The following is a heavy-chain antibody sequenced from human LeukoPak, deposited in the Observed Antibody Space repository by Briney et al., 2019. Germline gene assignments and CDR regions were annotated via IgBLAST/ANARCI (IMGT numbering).Heavy chain of an antibody. J-gene: IGHJ4*02. CDR1: GFTFSSYE. Sequence: GGSLRLSCAASGFTFSSYEMNWVRQAPGKGLEWVSYISSSSSTIYYADSVKGRFTISRDNAKNSLYLQMNSLRAEDTAVYYCAKNRYYDILTGFNHYFDYWGQGTLVTVSS. CDR2: ISSSSSTI. V-gene: IGHV3-48*03. D-gene: IGHD3-9*01. CDR3: AKNRYYDILTGFNHYFDY.